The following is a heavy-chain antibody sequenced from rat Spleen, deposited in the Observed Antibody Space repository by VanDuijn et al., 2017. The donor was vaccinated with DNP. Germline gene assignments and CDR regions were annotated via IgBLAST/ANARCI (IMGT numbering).Heavy chain of an antibody. CDR2: ISYDGGST. CDR3: AKDMNYGGLYAMDA. CDR1: GFTFSDYG. V-gene: IGHV5-20*01. D-gene: IGHD1-11*01. Sequence: EVQLVESGGGLVQPGRSMKLSCAASGFTFSDYGMAWVFQAPTKGLEWVASISYDGGSTYYRDSVKGRFTISRDNAKSALYLQMESLRSEDTATYYCAKDMNYGGLYAMDAWGQGTSVTVSS. J-gene: IGHJ4*01.